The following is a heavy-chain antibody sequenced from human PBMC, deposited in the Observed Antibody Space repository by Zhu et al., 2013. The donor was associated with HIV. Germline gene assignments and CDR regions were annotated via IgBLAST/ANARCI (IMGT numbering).Heavy chain of an antibody. V-gene: IGHV1-69*06. J-gene: IGHJ6*02. CDR1: GGTFSSYA. CDR2: IIPIFGAA. D-gene: IGHD2-2*03. CDR3: ASGYCSSTSCAYYYYYGMDV. Sequence: QVQLVQSGAEVKKPGSSVKVSCKASGGTFSSYAISWVRQAPGQGLEWMGGIIPIFGAANYAQKFQGRVTITADKSTSTAYMELSSLRSEDTAVYYCASGYCSSTSCAYYYYYGMDVWGQGTTVTVS.